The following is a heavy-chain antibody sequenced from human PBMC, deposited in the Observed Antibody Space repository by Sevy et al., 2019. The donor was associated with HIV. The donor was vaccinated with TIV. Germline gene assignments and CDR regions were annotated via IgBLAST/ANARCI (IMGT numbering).Heavy chain of an antibody. CDR3: ARTGGYADYGMDV. CDR2: MTSITSTI. V-gene: IGHV3-48*01. J-gene: IGHJ6*02. Sequence: GGSLRLSCVGSGFTFSSCSMNWVRQAPGKGLEWLAYMTSITSTIYYADSVKGRFTISRDNAKNSVSLQMHSLRAEDTAVYYCARTGGYADYGMDVWGQGTTVTVSS. D-gene: IGHD2-8*02. CDR1: GFTFSSCS.